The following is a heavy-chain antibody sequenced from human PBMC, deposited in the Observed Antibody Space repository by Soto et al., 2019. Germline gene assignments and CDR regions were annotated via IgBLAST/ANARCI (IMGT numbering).Heavy chain of an antibody. Sequence: SETLSLTCTVSGGSISSYYWSWIRQPPGKGLEWIGYIYYSGSTNYNPSLKSRVTISVDTSKNQFSLKLSSVTAADTAVYYCAGLRYSSSPSFDYWGQGTLVTVSS. CDR3: AGLRYSSSPSFDY. CDR2: IYYSGST. V-gene: IGHV4-59*01. D-gene: IGHD6-6*01. CDR1: GGSISSYY. J-gene: IGHJ4*02.